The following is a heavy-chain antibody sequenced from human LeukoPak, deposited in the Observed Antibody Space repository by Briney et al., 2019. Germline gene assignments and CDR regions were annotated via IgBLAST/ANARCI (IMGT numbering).Heavy chain of an antibody. CDR1: GYTFTSYD. J-gene: IGHJ3*02. CDR2: IIPIFGTA. CDR3: ARWHCSSTSCPLGWGAFDI. Sequence: ASVKVSCKASGYTFTSYDISWVRQAPGQGLEWMGGIIPIFGTANYAQKFQGRVTITTDESTSTAYMELSSLRSEDTAVYYCARWHCSSTSCPLGWGAFDIWGQGTMVTVSS. V-gene: IGHV1-69*05. D-gene: IGHD2-2*01.